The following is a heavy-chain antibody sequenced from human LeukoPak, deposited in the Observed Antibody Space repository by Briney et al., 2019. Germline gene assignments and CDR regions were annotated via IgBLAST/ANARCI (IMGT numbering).Heavy chain of an antibody. D-gene: IGHD2-2*01. Sequence: SETLSLTCAVYGGSFSGYDWSWIRQPPGKGLEWIGEINHSGSTNYNPSLKSRVTISVDTSKNQFSLKLSSVTAADTAVYYCARGEDIVVVPAAIRHWFDPWGQGTLVTVSS. V-gene: IGHV4-34*01. CDR1: GGSFSGYD. CDR3: ARGEDIVVVPAAIRHWFDP. CDR2: INHSGST. J-gene: IGHJ5*02.